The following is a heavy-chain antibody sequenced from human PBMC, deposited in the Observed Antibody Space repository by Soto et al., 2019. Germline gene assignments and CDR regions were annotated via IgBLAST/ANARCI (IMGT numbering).Heavy chain of an antibody. Sequence: QVRLQESGPGLVKPSQTLSLTCTVSGVSINSDSYYWGWIRQTPGKGLEWIGYMYFSGSSYSNPSLKSPAXXXXXXXXXXXXXXXXXXXXXXXXXXXCVRGTDCATVDACHRYFDSWGQGIPVTVSS. CDR3: VRGTDCATVDACHRYFDS. V-gene: IGHV4-30-4*01. J-gene: IGHJ4*02. CDR1: GVSINSDSYY. CDR2: MYFSGSS. D-gene: IGHD2-15*01.